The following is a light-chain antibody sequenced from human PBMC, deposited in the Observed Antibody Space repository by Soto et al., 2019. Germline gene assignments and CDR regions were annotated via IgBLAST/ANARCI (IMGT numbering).Light chain of an antibody. CDR2: GAS. Sequence: EIVLTQSPGTLSLSPGERATLSCRASQSVSSSYLAWYQQKPGQAPRLLIYGASSRATGIPDRFSGSGSGKDFNLTISRLEPEDFAVYYCQQYGSSPQYSFGQGTKLEIK. V-gene: IGKV3-20*01. CDR1: QSVSSSY. J-gene: IGKJ2*01. CDR3: QQYGSSPQYS.